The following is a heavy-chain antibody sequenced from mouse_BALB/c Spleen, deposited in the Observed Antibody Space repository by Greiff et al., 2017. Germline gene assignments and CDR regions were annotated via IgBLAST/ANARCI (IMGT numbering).Heavy chain of an antibody. D-gene: IGHD2-14*01. J-gene: IGHJ1*01. Sequence: EVKLQESGGGLVQPGGSLKLSCAASGFDFSRYWMSWVRQAPGKGLEWIGEINPDSSTINYTPSLKDKFIISRDNAKNTLYLQMSKVRSEDTALYYCARQGYRYDGNYWYFDVWGAGTTVTVSS. CDR3: ARQGYRYDGNYWYFDV. V-gene: IGHV4-1*02. CDR2: INPDSSTI. CDR1: GFDFSRYW.